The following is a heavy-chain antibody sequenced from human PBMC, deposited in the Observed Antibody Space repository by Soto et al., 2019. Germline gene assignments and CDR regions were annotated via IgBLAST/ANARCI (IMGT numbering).Heavy chain of an antibody. CDR1: GGSFKSGSYS. CDR2: VYHTGRT. J-gene: IGHJ4*02. D-gene: IGHD3-3*01. CDR3: ARDFAYFDS. V-gene: IGHV4-61*01. Sequence: QVQLQESGPGLVKPWETLSLTCTVSGGSFKSGSYSWSWIRQPPGKGLEWIGYVYHTGRTSYNPSLKSRVSISMDPSKNQFSLNLDSVTAADTAVYFCARDFAYFDSWGQGTLVTVSS.